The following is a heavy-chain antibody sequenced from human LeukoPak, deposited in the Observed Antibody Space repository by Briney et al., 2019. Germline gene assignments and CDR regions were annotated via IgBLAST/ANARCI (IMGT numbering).Heavy chain of an antibody. CDR2: IWYDGSKK. V-gene: IGHV3-33*01. D-gene: IGHD3-10*01. Sequence: PGGSLRLSCAASGSTFGGFGMHWVRQAPGKGLEWVAVIWYDGSKKYYEDSVKGRFTISRDNSKNTLCLQMNSLRVEDTAIYYCVRGSFGVDYWGQGTLVTVSS. J-gene: IGHJ4*02. CDR3: VRGSFGVDY. CDR1: GSTFGGFG.